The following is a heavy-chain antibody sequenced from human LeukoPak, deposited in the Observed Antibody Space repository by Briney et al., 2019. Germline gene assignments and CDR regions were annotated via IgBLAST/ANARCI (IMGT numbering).Heavy chain of an antibody. J-gene: IGHJ4*02. CDR3: ARGPSGYHNT. CDR1: GFTFSDYY. CDR2: IRSSGSTI. Sequence: GGSLRLSCAASGFTFSDYYISWIRQAPGKGLEWVSYIRSSGSTIYYADSVKGRFTISRDNSKNTLYRQMNSLRAEDTAVYYCARGPSGYHNTGGQGTLVTVSS. V-gene: IGHV3-11*04. D-gene: IGHD5-12*01.